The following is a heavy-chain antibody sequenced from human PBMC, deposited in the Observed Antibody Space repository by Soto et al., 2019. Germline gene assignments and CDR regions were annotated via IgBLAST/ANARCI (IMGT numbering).Heavy chain of an antibody. CDR2: SRNKANSYTT. CDR1: GFTFSDQY. Sequence: EVQLVESGGGLVQPGGSLRLSCAASGFTFSDQYMDWVRQAPGKRLEWVGRSRNKANSYTTEYAASVKGRFTISRDDSKTSLYLQMTSLKTEDTAVYFCVRSYHAGRGYSGDHWGQGTLVTVSS. D-gene: IGHD3-22*01. V-gene: IGHV3-72*01. CDR3: VRSYHAGRGYSGDH. J-gene: IGHJ4*02.